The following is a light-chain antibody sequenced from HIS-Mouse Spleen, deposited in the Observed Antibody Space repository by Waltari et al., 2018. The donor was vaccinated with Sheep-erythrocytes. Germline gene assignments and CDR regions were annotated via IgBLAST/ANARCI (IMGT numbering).Light chain of an antibody. Sequence: QSALTQPASVSGSPGQSITISCPGTSRDVGSYNLFPWYQQHPGKAPKLMIYEGSKRPSGVSNRFSGSKSGNTASPTISGLQAEDEADYYCCSYAGSSTPWVFGGGTKLTVL. V-gene: IGLV2-23*01. CDR2: EGS. CDR1: SRDVGSYNL. J-gene: IGLJ3*02. CDR3: CSYAGSSTPWV.